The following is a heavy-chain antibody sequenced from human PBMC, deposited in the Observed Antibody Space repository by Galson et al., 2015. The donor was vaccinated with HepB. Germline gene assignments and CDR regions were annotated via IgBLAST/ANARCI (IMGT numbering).Heavy chain of an antibody. J-gene: IGHJ3*02. D-gene: IGHD3-10*01. V-gene: IGHV3-43*01. Sequence: SLRLSCAASGFTFDDYTMHWVRQAPGKGLEWVSLISWDGGSTYYADSVKGRFTISRDNSKNSLYLQMNSLRTEDTALYYCAKDIRSVGRGAFDIWGQGTMVTVSS. CDR1: GFTFDDYT. CDR2: ISWDGGST. CDR3: AKDIRSVGRGAFDI.